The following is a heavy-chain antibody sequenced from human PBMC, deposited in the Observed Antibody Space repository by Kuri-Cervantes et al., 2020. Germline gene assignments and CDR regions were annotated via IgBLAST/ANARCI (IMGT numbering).Heavy chain of an antibody. Sequence: ASVKVSCKVSGYTLTELSMHWVRQAPGKGLEWVGGFDPEDGETIYAQKFQGRVTMTTDTSTNTAYMELRSLRSDDTAVYYCARDRSYYFGMDVWGQGTTVTVSS. CDR1: GYTLTELS. CDR3: ARDRSYYFGMDV. J-gene: IGHJ6*02. CDR2: FDPEDGET. V-gene: IGHV1-24*01.